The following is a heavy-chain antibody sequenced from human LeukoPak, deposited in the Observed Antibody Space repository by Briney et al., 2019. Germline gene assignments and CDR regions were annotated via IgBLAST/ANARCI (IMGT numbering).Heavy chain of an antibody. V-gene: IGHV3-23*01. CDR1: GFTFSSYA. Sequence: PGGSLRLSCAASGFTFSSYAMSWVRQAPGKGLEWVSDISGSGGSTYYADSVKGRFTISRDNSKNTLYLQMNSLRAEDTAVYYCAKDPSPYSSSWSTFDYWGQGTLVTVSS. D-gene: IGHD6-13*01. CDR2: ISGSGGST. CDR3: AKDPSPYSSSWSTFDY. J-gene: IGHJ4*02.